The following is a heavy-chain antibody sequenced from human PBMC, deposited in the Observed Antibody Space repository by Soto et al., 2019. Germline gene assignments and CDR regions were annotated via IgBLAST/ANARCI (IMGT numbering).Heavy chain of an antibody. V-gene: IGHV1-58*02. CDR2: IVVGSGNT. CDR3: ARGRPYCSGGSCYPYYFDY. Sequence: SVKVSCKASGFTFTSSAMQWVRQARGQRLEWIGWIVVGSGNTNYAQKSQERVTITADGSTSTAYMELSSLRSEDTAVYYCARGRPYCSGGSCYPYYFDYWGQGTLVTVSS. CDR1: GFTFTSSA. D-gene: IGHD2-15*01. J-gene: IGHJ4*02.